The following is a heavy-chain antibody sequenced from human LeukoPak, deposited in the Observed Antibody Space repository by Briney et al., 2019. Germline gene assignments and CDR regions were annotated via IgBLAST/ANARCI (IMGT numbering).Heavy chain of an antibody. CDR3: ARDVEYCTNGVCYFDWFDP. CDR2: IWYDGSNK. Sequence: GGSLRLSCAASGFTFSSYGMHWVRQAPGKGLEWVAVIWYDGSNKYYADSVKGRFTISRDYSKNTLYLQMNSLRAEDTAVYYCARDVEYCTNGVCYFDWFDPWGQGTLVTVSS. J-gene: IGHJ5*02. CDR1: GFTFSSYG. V-gene: IGHV3-33*01. D-gene: IGHD2-8*01.